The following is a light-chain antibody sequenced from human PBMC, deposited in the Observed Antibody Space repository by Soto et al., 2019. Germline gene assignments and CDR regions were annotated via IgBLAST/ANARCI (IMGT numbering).Light chain of an antibody. V-gene: IGKV4-1*01. Sequence: DIVMTQSPDALAVALGERATINWKSSQSVLYSSNNKNYLAWYQQRPGQPPTLLIYWASTRESGVPDRFTGSGSGTDFTLTISSLQAEDVAVYYCHQYHSFPLTFGGGTRVQIK. CDR1: QSVLYSSNNKNY. J-gene: IGKJ4*01. CDR3: HQYHSFPLT. CDR2: WAS.